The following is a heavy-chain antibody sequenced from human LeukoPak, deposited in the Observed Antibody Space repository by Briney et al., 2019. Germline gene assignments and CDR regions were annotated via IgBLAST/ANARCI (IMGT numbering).Heavy chain of an antibody. CDR1: GGALSDFY. V-gene: IGHV4-59*08. Sequence: SETLSLTCTVSGGALSDFYWGWIRQSPGKGLECIAYVYYSGTTYYNPSLKGRVSISVDTSTNQFSLRLNSVTAADTAVYYCARLLDCHYFPSWGQGTLVTVSS. D-gene: IGHD3/OR15-3a*01. CDR3: ARLLDCHYFPS. CDR2: VYYSGTT. J-gene: IGHJ4*02.